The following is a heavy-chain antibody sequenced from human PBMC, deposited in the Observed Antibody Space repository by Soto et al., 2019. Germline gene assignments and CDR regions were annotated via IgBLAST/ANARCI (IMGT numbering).Heavy chain of an antibody. CDR1: GFTFSSYW. D-gene: IGHD2-15*01. CDR3: AGVVVAATPGLGAFDI. V-gene: IGHV3-7*01. J-gene: IGHJ3*02. CDR2: IKQDGSEK. Sequence: GGSLRLSCAASGFTFSSYWMSWVRQAPGKGLEWVANIKQDGSEKYYVDSVKGRFTTSRDNAKNSLYLQMNSLRAEDTAVYYCAGVVVAATPGLGAFDIWGQGTMVTVSS.